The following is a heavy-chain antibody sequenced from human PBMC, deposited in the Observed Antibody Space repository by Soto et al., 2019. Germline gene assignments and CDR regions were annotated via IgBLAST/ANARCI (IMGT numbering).Heavy chain of an antibody. CDR2: ISYDGSNK. Sequence: PGGSLRLSCAASGFTFSSYAMHWVRQAPGKGLEWVAVISYDGSNKYYADSVKGRFTISRDNSKNTLYLQMNSLRAEDTAVYYCASPYCNSTSCYWGFDYWGQGTLVTVSS. CDR1: GFTFSSYA. V-gene: IGHV3-30-3*01. D-gene: IGHD2-2*01. J-gene: IGHJ4*02. CDR3: ASPYCNSTSCYWGFDY.